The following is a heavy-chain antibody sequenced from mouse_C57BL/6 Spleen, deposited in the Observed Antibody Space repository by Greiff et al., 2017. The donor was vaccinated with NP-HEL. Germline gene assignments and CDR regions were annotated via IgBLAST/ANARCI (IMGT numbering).Heavy chain of an antibody. CDR1: GYTFTSYW. V-gene: IGHV1-64*01. CDR2: IHPNSGST. D-gene: IGHD1-2*01. Sequence: QVQLQQPGAELVKPGASVKLSCKASGYTFTSYWMHWVKQRPGQGLEWIGMIHPNSGSTNYNEKFKSKATLTVDKSSSTAYMQLSSLTSEDSAVYYCARSYYGHYFDYWGKGTTLTVSS. CDR3: ARSYYGHYFDY. J-gene: IGHJ2*01.